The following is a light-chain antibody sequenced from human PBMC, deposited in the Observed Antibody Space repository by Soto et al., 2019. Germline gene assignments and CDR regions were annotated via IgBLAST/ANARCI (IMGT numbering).Light chain of an antibody. CDR2: GAS. Sequence: EIVLTQSPVTLSVSPGERATLSCRASQSVSSNLAWYQQKPGQAPRLLIYGASTRATGIPARFSGSGSGTEFTLTISSLEPEDFVLYFCQQRSVWPITFGQGTRLEIK. CDR1: QSVSSN. J-gene: IGKJ5*01. V-gene: IGKV3-15*01. CDR3: QQRSVWPIT.